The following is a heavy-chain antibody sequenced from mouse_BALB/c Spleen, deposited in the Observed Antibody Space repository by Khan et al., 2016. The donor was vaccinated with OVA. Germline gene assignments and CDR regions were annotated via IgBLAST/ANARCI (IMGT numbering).Heavy chain of an antibody. V-gene: IGHV5-6*01. CDR3: ASHLTGSFAY. CDR1: GFIFSSYS. Sequence: VQLKESGGDLVKPGGSLKLSCAASGFIFSSYSMSWVRQTPDKRLEWVATISSGGDYTYYPDNVKGRFTISRDNAKNTLYLQMGSLKSEDTAMYYCASHLTGSFAYWGQGTLVTVSA. D-gene: IGHD4-1*01. CDR2: ISSGGDYT. J-gene: IGHJ3*01.